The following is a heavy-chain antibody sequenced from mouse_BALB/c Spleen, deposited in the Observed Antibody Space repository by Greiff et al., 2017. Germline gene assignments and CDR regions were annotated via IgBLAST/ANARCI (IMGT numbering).Heavy chain of an antibody. J-gene: IGHJ3*01. D-gene: IGHD1-1*01. CDR2: ISSGGST. Sequence: DVKLVESGGGLVKPGGSLKLSCAASGFTFSSYPMSWVRQTPEKRLEWVASISSGGSTYYPDSVKGRFTISRDNARNILYLQMSSLRSEDTAMYYCARGELYYYGSSAWFAYWGQGTLVTVSA. CDR1: GFTFSSYP. CDR3: ARGELYYYGSSAWFAY. V-gene: IGHV5-6-5*01.